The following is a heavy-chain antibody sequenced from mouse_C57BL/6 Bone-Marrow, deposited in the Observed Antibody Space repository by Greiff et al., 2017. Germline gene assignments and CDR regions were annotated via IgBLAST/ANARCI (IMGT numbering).Heavy chain of an antibody. D-gene: IGHD1-1*01. CDR3: AKYYGSSYVNYYAKDD. CDR1: GYTFTSYW. Sequence: QVQLQQPGAELVKPGASVKLSCKASGYTFTSYWMHWVKQRPGRGLEWIGRIDPNSGGTKYNEKFKSKATLTVDKPSSTAYMQLSSLTSEDSAVYDGAKYYGSSYVNYYAKDDWGKGTSVTVSS. CDR2: IDPNSGGT. V-gene: IGHV1-72*01. J-gene: IGHJ4*01.